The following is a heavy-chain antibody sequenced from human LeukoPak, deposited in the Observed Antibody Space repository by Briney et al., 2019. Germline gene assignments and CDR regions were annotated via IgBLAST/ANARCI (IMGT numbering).Heavy chain of an antibody. V-gene: IGHV4-59*01. CDR2: IYYSGST. J-gene: IGHJ4*02. Sequence: SETLSLTCTVSGGSISSYYWSWIRQPPGKGLEWIGYIYYSGSTNYNPSLKSRVTISVDTSKNQFSLKLSSVTAADTAVYYCARGRWTAVDYWGQGTLVTVSS. CDR1: GGSISSYY. CDR3: ARGRWTAVDY. D-gene: IGHD1-1*01.